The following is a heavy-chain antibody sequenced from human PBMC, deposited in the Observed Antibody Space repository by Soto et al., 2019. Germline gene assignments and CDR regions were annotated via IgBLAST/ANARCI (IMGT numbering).Heavy chain of an antibody. D-gene: IGHD4-17*01. V-gene: IGHV3-23*01. Sequence: EVQVLESGGGLVQPGGSLRLSCAASGFTFSSYAMSWVRQAPGKGLEWVSAISGSGDSTLYADSVQGRFTISRDTSKHTLYLQMNSLRAEDTAVYYCAKVYYADYSYYCDGGDVWGQWTTVTVPS. J-gene: IGHJ6*02. CDR2: ISGSGDST. CDR3: AKVYYADYSYYCDGGDV. CDR1: GFTFSSYA.